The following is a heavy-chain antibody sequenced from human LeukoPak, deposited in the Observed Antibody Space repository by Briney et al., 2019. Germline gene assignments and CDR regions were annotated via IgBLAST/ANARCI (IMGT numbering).Heavy chain of an antibody. J-gene: IGHJ6*03. CDR3: ARQPGRYYYYMDV. V-gene: IGHV3-53*01. CDR2: IYSGGST. D-gene: IGHD1-14*01. Sequence: PGGSLRLSCAASGFTVSSNYMSWVRQAPGKGLEWVSVIYSGGSTYYADSVKGRFTISRDNSKNTLYLQMNSLRAEDTAVYYCARQPGRYYYYMDVWGKGTTVTVSS. CDR1: GFTVSSNY.